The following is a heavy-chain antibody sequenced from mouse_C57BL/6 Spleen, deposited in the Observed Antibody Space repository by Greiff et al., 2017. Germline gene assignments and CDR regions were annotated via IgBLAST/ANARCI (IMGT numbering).Heavy chain of an antibody. J-gene: IGHJ3*01. CDR2: IWSGGST. CDR3: ARHSNYAAY. D-gene: IGHD2-5*01. Sequence: VQLQQSGPGLVQPSQSLSITCTVSGFSLTSYGVHWVRQSPGQGLEWLGVIWSGGSTDYNAAFISRLSIRKDNSKSHVFFRMNSLQADDQASESCARHSNYAAYWGQGTLVTVSA. V-gene: IGHV2-2*01. CDR1: GFSLTSYG.